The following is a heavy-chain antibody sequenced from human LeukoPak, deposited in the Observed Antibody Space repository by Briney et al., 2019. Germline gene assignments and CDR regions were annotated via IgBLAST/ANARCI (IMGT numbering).Heavy chain of an antibody. D-gene: IGHD3-22*01. J-gene: IGHJ3*02. Sequence: SETLSLTCAVYGGSFSGYYWSWIRQPPGKGLEWIGEINHSGSTNYNPSLKSRVTISVDTSKNQFSLKLSSVTAADTAVYYCARSTRTYYYDSSGNVDAFDIWGQGTMVTVSS. V-gene: IGHV4-34*01. CDR2: INHSGST. CDR1: GGSFSGYY. CDR3: ARSTRTYYYDSSGNVDAFDI.